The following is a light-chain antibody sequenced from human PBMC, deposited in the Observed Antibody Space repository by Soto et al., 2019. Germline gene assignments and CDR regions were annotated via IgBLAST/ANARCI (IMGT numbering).Light chain of an antibody. J-gene: IGKJ1*01. V-gene: IGKV1-9*01. CDR1: QEISGY. CDR3: QNLHWA. CDR2: GVS. Sequence: IQLTQSPSSLSASVGDRVTITCRASQEISGYLAWYQQTPGKAPKLLIYGVSTLQDGVSSRFSGRGSGTDFSLTISSLQPEDFSTYYCQNLHWASGPGT.